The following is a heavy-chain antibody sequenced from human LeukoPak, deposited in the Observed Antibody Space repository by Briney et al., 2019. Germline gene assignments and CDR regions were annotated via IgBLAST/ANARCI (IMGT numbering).Heavy chain of an antibody. CDR3: AKGSYYDSGGSFYFDY. Sequence: GGSLRLSCAASGFTFSSYGMHWVRQAPGKGLEWVAVISYDGSNKYYADSVKGRFTISRDNSKNTLYVQVNSLGTEDTAAYYCAKGSYYDSGGSFYFDYWGQGTLVAVSS. V-gene: IGHV3-30*18. CDR2: ISYDGSNK. J-gene: IGHJ4*02. CDR1: GFTFSSYG. D-gene: IGHD3-22*01.